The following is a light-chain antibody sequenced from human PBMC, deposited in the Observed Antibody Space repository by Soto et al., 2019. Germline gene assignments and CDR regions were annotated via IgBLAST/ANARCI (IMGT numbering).Light chain of an antibody. CDR3: HQYNGWPRT. V-gene: IGKV3-15*01. CDR2: GAS. CDR1: QSISSS. J-gene: IGKJ1*01. Sequence: EIVMTQSPATLSVSPGERVTLSCRASQSISSSLAWYQQKPGQAPSLLFYGASTRASGVPARFSGSGSGTEFTLTISSLQSEDFAVYYCHQYNGWPRTFGQGTKVDIK.